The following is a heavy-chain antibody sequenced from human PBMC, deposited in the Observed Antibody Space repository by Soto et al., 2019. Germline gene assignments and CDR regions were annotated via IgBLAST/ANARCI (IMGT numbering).Heavy chain of an antibody. J-gene: IGHJ3*02. CDR1: GYTVTYRY. Sequence: SVKVSCKASGYTVTYRYLHWVRQAPGQALEWMGWITPFNGNTNYAQKFQDRVTITRDRSMSTAYMELSSLRSEDTAMYYCATLRVRAIASENAFDIWGQGTMVTVSS. D-gene: IGHD2-21*01. CDR2: ITPFNGNT. V-gene: IGHV1-45*02. CDR3: ATLRVRAIASENAFDI.